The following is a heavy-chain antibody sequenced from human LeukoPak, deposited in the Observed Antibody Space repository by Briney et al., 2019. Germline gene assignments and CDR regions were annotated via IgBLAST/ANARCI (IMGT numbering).Heavy chain of an antibody. V-gene: IGHV3-21*01. CDR2: ISSSSSYI. J-gene: IGHJ4*02. CDR1: GVTFSSYS. D-gene: IGHD3-10*01. Sequence: PGGSLRLSCAASGVTFSSYSMNWVRQAPGKGLEWVSSISSSSSYIYYADSVKGRFTISRDNAKNSLYLQMNSLRAEDTAVYYCAREDSYYYGSGSYPFDYWGQGTLVTVSS. CDR3: AREDSYYYGSGSYPFDY.